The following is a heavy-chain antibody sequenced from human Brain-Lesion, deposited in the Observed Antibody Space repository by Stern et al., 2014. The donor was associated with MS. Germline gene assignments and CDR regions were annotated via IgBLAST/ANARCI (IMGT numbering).Heavy chain of an antibody. CDR3: ASGYRIFDY. CDR2: IHASGSA. D-gene: IGHD5-18*01. CDR1: GGSISSGSDY. V-gene: IGHV4-61*02. J-gene: IGHJ4*02. Sequence: VQLEESGPGLVKPSQTLSLTCTVSGGSISSGSDYWSWIRQPVGKGLEWIGRIHASGSAFYTPSLKSRVPISTDTPMNQFSLELNSATAADTAIYYCASGYRIFDYWGQGILVTVSS.